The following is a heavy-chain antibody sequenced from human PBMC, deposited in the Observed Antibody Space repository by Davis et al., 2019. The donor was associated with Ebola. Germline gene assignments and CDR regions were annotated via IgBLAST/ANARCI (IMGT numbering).Heavy chain of an antibody. D-gene: IGHD6-19*01. CDR2: IYDQST. Sequence: GESLKISCKGSGYTFSSFWMNWVRQAPGKGLEWVSVIYDQSTAYADSVRGRFIISRDKSNNTLYLEMNSLRVDDTAVYYCATTQWLREFDNWGQGTLVTVSS. CDR1: GYTFSSFW. V-gene: IGHV3-53*05. J-gene: IGHJ4*02. CDR3: ATTQWLREFDN.